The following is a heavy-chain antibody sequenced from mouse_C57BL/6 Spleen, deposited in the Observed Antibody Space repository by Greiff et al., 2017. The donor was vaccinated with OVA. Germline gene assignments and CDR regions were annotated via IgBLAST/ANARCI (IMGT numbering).Heavy chain of an antibody. CDR1: GFTFSSYG. Sequence: DVKLVESGGDLVKPGGSLKLSCAASGFTFSSYGMSWVRQTPDKRLEWVATISSGGSYTYYPDSVKGRFTISRDNAKNTLYLQMSSLKSEDTAMYYCARQNYWGQGTSVTVSS. J-gene: IGHJ4*01. CDR2: ISSGGSYT. V-gene: IGHV5-6*02. CDR3: ARQNY.